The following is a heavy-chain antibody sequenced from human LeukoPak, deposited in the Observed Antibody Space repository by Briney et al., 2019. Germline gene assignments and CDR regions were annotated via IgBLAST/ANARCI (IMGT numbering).Heavy chain of an antibody. CDR1: GVSISSYY. J-gene: IGHJ5*02. Sequence: SETLSLTCTVSGVSISSYYWTWIRQPPGKGLEWIGRIYTSGSTNYNPSLKSRVTISVDKSKNQFSLKLSSVTAADTAVYYCARGNWFDPWGQGTLVTVSS. CDR2: IYTSGST. V-gene: IGHV4-4*07. CDR3: ARGNWFDP.